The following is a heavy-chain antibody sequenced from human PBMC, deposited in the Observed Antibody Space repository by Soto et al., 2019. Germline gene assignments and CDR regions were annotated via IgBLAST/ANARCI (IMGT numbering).Heavy chain of an antibody. V-gene: IGHV5-51*01. D-gene: IGHD2-15*01. CDR3: ARIIGYCRNNDCSWTFDV. J-gene: IGHJ3*01. CDR2: FYPGDSTS. Sequence: GESLKISCKTSGYSFISYWVAWVRQLPGKGLEWMGTFYPGDSTSTYSPSFQGQVTISVETSITTAYLQLNSLKASDTAMYYCARIIGYCRNNDCSWTFDVWGQGTMVTVSS. CDR1: GYSFISYW.